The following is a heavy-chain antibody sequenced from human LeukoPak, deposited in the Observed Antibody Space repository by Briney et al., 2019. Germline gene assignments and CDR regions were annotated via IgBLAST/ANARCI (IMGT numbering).Heavy chain of an antibody. CDR1: GGSISTYH. Sequence: SETLSLTCTLSGGSISTYHWSWIRQPPGKGLEWIGYIYHSGSTNYNPSLKSRVTISVDTSKNQFSLKLSSVTAADTAVYYCARGGGYASPIGYWGQGALVTVSS. J-gene: IGHJ4*02. D-gene: IGHD5-12*01. CDR2: IYHSGST. V-gene: IGHV4-59*01. CDR3: ARGGGYASPIGY.